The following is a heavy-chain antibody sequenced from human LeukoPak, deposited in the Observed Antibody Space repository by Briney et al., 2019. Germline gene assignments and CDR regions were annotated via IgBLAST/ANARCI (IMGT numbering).Heavy chain of an antibody. V-gene: IGHV3-30*18. CDR2: ISSDGSNR. J-gene: IGHJ3*02. D-gene: IGHD3-10*01. Sequence: GGSLRLSCAASGFTFSGYGMHWVRQAPDKGLEWVALISSDGSNRIYADSVKGRFSISRDNSKNTLYLQVNSLRIEDTAVYYCAKDFRVAEELWFGELWNAFDIWGQGIRVAVSS. CDR3: AKDFRVAEELWFGELWNAFDI. CDR1: GFTFSGYG.